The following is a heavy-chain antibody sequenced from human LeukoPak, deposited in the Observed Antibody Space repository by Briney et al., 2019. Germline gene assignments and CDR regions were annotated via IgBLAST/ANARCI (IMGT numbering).Heavy chain of an antibody. CDR1: GFTFSSYA. CDR2: ISYDGSNK. J-gene: IGHJ4*02. Sequence: GGSLRLSCAASGFTFSSYAMHWVRQAPGKGLEWVAVISYDGSNKYYADSVKGRFTISRDNSKNTLYLQMNSLRAEDTAVYYCARDPRYCSGTSCYKAFDYWGQGTLVTVSS. D-gene: IGHD2-2*02. CDR3: ARDPRYCSGTSCYKAFDY. V-gene: IGHV3-30-3*01.